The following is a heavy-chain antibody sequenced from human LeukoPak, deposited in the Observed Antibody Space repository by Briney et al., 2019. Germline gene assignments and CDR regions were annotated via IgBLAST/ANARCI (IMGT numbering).Heavy chain of an antibody. J-gene: IGHJ4*02. V-gene: IGHV3-30*18. Sequence: GRSLRLSCAASGFTFSSYGMHWDRQAPGKGLEWVAVISYDGSNKYYADSVKGRFTISRDYSKNTLYLQMNSLRAEDTAVYYCAKAGGGSYGYVKRYYFDYWGQGTLVTVSS. CDR3: AKAGGGSYGYVKRYYFDY. CDR1: GFTFSSYG. CDR2: ISYDGSNK. D-gene: IGHD5-18*01.